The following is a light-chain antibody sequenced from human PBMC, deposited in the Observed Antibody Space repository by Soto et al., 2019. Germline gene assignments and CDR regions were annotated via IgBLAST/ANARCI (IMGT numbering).Light chain of an antibody. CDR1: QNIFDF. V-gene: IGKV1-39*01. CDR2: AAS. Sequence: GDRITITCRASQNIFDFVNWYQQKPGEVPKLLIYAASGLQVGVPARFSGGGSGTHFTLTINSLRPEDFATYYCQQTYTSQTFGQGTKVEIK. CDR3: QQTYTSQT. J-gene: IGKJ1*01.